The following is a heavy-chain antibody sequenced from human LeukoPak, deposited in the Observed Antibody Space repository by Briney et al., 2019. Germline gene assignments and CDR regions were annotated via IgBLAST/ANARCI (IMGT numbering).Heavy chain of an antibody. CDR2: MSVHNGKT. Sequence: GASVKVSCKASGYTFSSYGISWARQAPGQGLEWVGWMSVHNGKTKYAQNLQGRITMTTDTSTTTAYMELTSLRSDDTAVYYCARDQNYYGSGSYYNVDYWGQGTLVTVSS. V-gene: IGHV1-18*01. CDR1: GYTFSSYG. J-gene: IGHJ4*02. D-gene: IGHD3-10*01. CDR3: ARDQNYYGSGSYYNVDY.